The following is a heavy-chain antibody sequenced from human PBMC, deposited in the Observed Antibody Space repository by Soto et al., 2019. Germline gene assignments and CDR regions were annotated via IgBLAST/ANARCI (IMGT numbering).Heavy chain of an antibody. CDR2: ISIGGSNT. J-gene: IGHJ5*02. CDR1: GFTFNEYY. V-gene: IGHV3-11*01. Sequence: PGGSLRLSCAASGFTFNEYYMSRIRQAPGKGLEWIAYISIGGSNTYYADSVEGRFTISRDNAKNFLYLQLDSLRVEDTAVYYCARCAYGAEGSERWFDPWGQGTLVSVSS. D-gene: IGHD2-21*01. CDR3: ARCAYGAEGSERWFDP.